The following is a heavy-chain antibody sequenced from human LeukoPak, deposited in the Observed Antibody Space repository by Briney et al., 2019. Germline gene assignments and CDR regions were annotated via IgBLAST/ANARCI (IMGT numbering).Heavy chain of an antibody. V-gene: IGHV1-69*05. CDR3: ARGPGIAAAGIFDY. CDR2: IIPIFGTA. CDR1: GGTFSSYA. J-gene: IGHJ4*02. Sequence: SVKVSCKAAGGTFSSYAVSWVRQAPGQGLEWMGGIIPIFGTANYAQKFQGRVTITTDESTSTAYMELSSLRSEDTAVYYCARGPGIAAAGIFDYWGQGTLVTVSS. D-gene: IGHD6-13*01.